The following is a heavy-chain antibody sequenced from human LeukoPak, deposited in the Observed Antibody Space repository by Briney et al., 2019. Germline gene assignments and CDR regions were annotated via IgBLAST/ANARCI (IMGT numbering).Heavy chain of an antibody. CDR3: ARNLLGNCSGDDCYSTWFDT. CDR1: GFNFGGYY. V-gene: IGHV3-11*01. Sequence: GGSLRLSCAASGFNFGGYYMSWIRQAPGKGLEWIADISGSAGSIYYTDSVKGRFTISRDNAEKSLSLQMDNLRVEDTAVYYCARNLLGNCSGDDCYSTWFDTWGQGTLVTVS. D-gene: IGHD2-21*02. J-gene: IGHJ5*02. CDR2: ISGSAGSI.